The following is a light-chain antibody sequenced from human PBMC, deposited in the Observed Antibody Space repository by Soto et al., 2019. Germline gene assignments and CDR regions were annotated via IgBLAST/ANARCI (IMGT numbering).Light chain of an antibody. V-gene: IGKV2-28*01. J-gene: IGKJ5*01. CDR3: IKTLHTPTP. Sequence: DIVMTQSPLSLPVTPGEPASISCRSSQSLLHSNGYNYLDWYLQKPGQSPQLLIYLGSNRASGVPDRFRGSGWGTDFTLKISRVEAEDVGVYSGIKTLHTPTPFGQGPRLEIK. CDR2: LGS. CDR1: QSLLHSNGYNY.